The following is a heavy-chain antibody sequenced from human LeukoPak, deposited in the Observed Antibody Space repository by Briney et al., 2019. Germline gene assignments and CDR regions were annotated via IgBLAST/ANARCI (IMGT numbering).Heavy chain of an antibody. CDR3: AKSTSIVLYYAFDI. CDR1: GGSISSYY. D-gene: IGHD2-8*01. CDR2: IYYSGST. J-gene: IGHJ3*02. Sequence: SQTLSLTCTVSGGSISSYYWSWIRQPPGKGLEWIGYIYYSGSTNYNPSLKSRVTISVDTSKNQFSLKLSSVTAADTAVYHCAKSTSIVLYYAFDISGQGTMATVSS. V-gene: IGHV4-59*01.